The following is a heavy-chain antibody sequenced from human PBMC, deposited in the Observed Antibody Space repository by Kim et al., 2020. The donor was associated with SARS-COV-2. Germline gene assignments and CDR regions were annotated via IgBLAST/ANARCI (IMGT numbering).Heavy chain of an antibody. CDR3: ARVRIQLWYWHAFDI. J-gene: IGHJ3*02. Sequence: DSVKGRFTISRDNSKNTLYLQMNSLRAEDTAVYYCARVRIQLWYWHAFDIWGQGTMVTVSS. D-gene: IGHD5-18*01. V-gene: IGHV3-30*01.